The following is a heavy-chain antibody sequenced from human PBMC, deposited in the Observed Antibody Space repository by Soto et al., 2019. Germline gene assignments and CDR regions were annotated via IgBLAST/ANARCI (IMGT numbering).Heavy chain of an antibody. CDR2: IRSKAYGGTT. V-gene: IGHV3-49*04. CDR3: TSPIHYYGSGSPLDV. Sequence: GGSLRLSCTASGFTFGDYAMSWVRQAPGKGLEWVGFIRSKAYGGTTEYAASVKGRFTISRDDSKSIAYLQMNSLKTEDTAVYYCTSPIHYYGSGSPLDVWGQGTTVTAP. J-gene: IGHJ6*02. CDR1: GFTFGDYA. D-gene: IGHD3-10*01.